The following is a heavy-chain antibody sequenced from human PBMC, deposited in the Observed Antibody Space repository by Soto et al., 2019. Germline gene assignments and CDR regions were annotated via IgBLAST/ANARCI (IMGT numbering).Heavy chain of an antibody. CDR2: ISSSSSYI. CDR1: GFTFSSYS. J-gene: IGHJ5*02. Sequence: EVQLVESGGGLVQPGGSLRLSCAASGFTFSSYSMNWVRQAPGKGLEWVSSISSSSSYIYYADSVKGRFTISRDNAKNSLYLQMNSLRAEDTAVYYCASPGSSSLGSVNWFDPWGQGTLVTVSS. V-gene: IGHV3-21*01. D-gene: IGHD6-6*01. CDR3: ASPGSSSLGSVNWFDP.